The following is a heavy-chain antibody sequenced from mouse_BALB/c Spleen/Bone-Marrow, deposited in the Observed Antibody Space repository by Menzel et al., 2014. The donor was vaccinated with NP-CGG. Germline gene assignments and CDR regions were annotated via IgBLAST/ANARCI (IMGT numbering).Heavy chain of an antibody. J-gene: IGHJ3*01. V-gene: IGHV1-4*01. CDR1: GYTFTSYT. CDR2: INPSSGYT. CDR3: ARAAYYRYDEGAWFAY. Sequence: ESGAELARPGASVKMSCKASGYTFTSYTMHWVKQRPGQGLEWIGYINPSSGYTNYNQKFKDEATLTADKSSSTAYMQLSSLTSEDSAVYYCARAAYYRYDEGAWFAYWGQGTLVTVSA. D-gene: IGHD2-14*01.